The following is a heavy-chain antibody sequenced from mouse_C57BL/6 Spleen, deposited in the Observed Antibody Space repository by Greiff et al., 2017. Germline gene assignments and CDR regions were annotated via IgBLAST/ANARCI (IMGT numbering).Heavy chain of an antibody. J-gene: IGHJ3*01. CDR3: AIRAYYSNPFAY. D-gene: IGHD2-5*01. CDR1: GYTFTSYW. CDR2: IHPSDSDT. V-gene: IGHV1-74*01. Sequence: QVQLKQPGAELVKPGASVKVSCKASGYTFTSYWMHWVKQRPGQGLEWIGRIHPSDSDTNYNQKFKGKATLTVDKSSSTAYMQLSSLTSEDSAVYYCAIRAYYSNPFAYWGQGTLVTVSA.